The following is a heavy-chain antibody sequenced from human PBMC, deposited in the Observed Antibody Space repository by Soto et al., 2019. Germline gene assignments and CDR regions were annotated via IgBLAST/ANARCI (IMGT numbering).Heavy chain of an antibody. J-gene: IGHJ6*02. Sequence: QVQLVQSGAEVKKPGSSVKVSCKASGGTFSSYAISWVRQAPGQGLEWMGGIIPIFGTVNYAQKFQGRVTITADESTSTAYMELSSLRSEDTAVYYCARDPSYGSSYYYYYGMDVWGQGTTVTVSS. CDR2: IIPIFGTV. D-gene: IGHD5-18*01. CDR1: GGTFSSYA. V-gene: IGHV1-69*01. CDR3: ARDPSYGSSYYYYYGMDV.